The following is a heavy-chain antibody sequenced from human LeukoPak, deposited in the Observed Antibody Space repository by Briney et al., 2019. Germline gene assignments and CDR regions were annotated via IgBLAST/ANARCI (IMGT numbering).Heavy chain of an antibody. CDR2: IHTSGST. D-gene: IGHD6-19*01. J-gene: IGHJ4*02. CDR1: GDSISTYY. Sequence: SETLSLTCTVSGDSISTYYWTWIRQSAGKGLEWIGRIHTSGSTDYNPSLRSRVTMSVDTSKTQFSLKVSSVTAADTGVYYCARAPEFSSGWLLDYWGQGSLVTVSS. CDR3: ARAPEFSSGWLLDY. V-gene: IGHV4-4*07.